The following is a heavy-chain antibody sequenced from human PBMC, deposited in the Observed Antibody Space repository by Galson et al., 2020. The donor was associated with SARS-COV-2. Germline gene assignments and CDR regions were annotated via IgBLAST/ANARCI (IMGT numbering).Heavy chain of an antibody. D-gene: IGHD7-27*01. J-gene: IGHJ6*03. CDR3: ARGGVNFGGDWGSLVPDYYMGV. CDR2: INWNGGST. V-gene: IGHV3-20*01. Sequence: GGSLRLSCAASGFTFDDYGMSWVRQAPGKGLEWVSGINWNGGSTGYADSVKGRFTISRDNAKNSLYLQMNSLRAEDTALYHCARGGVNFGGDWGSLVPDYYMGVWGKGTTVTVSS. CDR1: GFTFDDYG.